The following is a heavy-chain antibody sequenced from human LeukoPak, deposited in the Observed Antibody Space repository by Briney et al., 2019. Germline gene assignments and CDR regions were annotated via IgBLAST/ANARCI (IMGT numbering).Heavy chain of an antibody. V-gene: IGHV3-23*01. Sequence: PGGSLRLSCAASGFTFSSYAMSWVRQAPGKGLEWVSAISGSGGGTYYADSVKGRFTISRDNSKNTLYLQMNSLRAEDTAVYYCAKRNSYGHSYFDYWGQGTLVTVSS. D-gene: IGHD5-18*01. CDR3: AKRNSYGHSYFDY. CDR1: GFTFSSYA. J-gene: IGHJ4*02. CDR2: ISGSGGGT.